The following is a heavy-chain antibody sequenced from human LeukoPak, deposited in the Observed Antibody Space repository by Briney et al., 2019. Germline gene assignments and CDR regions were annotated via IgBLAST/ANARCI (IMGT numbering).Heavy chain of an antibody. CDR2: IFYDGSNK. CDR1: GFTFSNYG. CDR3: ARDQALYFSYGDF. J-gene: IGHJ4*02. V-gene: IGHV3-33*01. D-gene: IGHD2/OR15-2a*01. Sequence: PGGSLRLSCAASGFTFSNYGMHWVRQAPGKGLELLAAIFYDGSNKYYADTLEGRFTISRDNSKNMLYLQVNSLTAEDTAVYYCARDQALYFSYGDFWGQGTLVAVSS.